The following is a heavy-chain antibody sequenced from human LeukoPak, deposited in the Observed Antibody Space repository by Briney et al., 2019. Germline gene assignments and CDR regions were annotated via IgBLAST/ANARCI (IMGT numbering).Heavy chain of an antibody. D-gene: IGHD6-19*01. J-gene: IGHJ6*02. V-gene: IGHV1-18*01. CDR2: ISAYNGNT. CDR3: ARGRHGSGWYYYYYGMDV. Sequence: ASVKVSCKASGYTFTSYGISWVRQAPGQGLEWMGWISAYNGNTNYAQKLQGGVTMTTDTSTSTAYMGLRSLRSDDTAVYYCARGRHGSGWYYYYYGMDVWGQGTTVTVSS. CDR1: GYTFTSYG.